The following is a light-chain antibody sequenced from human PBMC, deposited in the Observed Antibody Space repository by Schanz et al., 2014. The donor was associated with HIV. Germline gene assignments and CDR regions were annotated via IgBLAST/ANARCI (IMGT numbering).Light chain of an antibody. CDR1: SSDVGGYDY. Sequence: QSALTQPASVSGSPGQSITISCTGDSSDVGGYDYVSWYQQHPGKAPKLIIYDVTDRPSGVSFRFSGSKSGNTASLTVSGLQAEDEADYYCTSYAASNNLVFGGGTKLTVL. CDR3: TSYAASNNLV. J-gene: IGLJ2*01. V-gene: IGLV2-14*03. CDR2: DVT.